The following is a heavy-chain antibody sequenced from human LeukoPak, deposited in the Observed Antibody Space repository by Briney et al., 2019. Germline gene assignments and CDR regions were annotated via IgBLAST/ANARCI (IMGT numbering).Heavy chain of an antibody. CDR1: GGTFSSYA. V-gene: IGHV1-69*04. CDR3: ARDPSWFDP. Sequence: ASVKVSCKASGGTFSSYAISWVRQAPGQGLEWMGRIIPILGIANYAQKFQGRVTTTADKSTSTAYMELSSLRSEDTAVYYCARDPSWFDPWGQGTLVTVSS. CDR2: IIPILGIA. J-gene: IGHJ5*02.